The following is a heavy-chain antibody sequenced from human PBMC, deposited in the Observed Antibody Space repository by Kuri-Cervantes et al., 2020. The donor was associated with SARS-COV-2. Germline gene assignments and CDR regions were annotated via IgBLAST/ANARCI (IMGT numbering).Heavy chain of an antibody. J-gene: IGHJ6*03. CDR1: GGSISSSSYY. Sequence: GSLRLSCTVSGGSISSSSYYWGWIRQPPGKGLEWIGSIYYSGSTYYNPSLKSRVTISVDTSKNQFSLKLSSVTAADTAVYYCARAYGFLRYICYMDVWGRGTTVTVSS. V-gene: IGHV4-39*01. D-gene: IGHD4-17*01. CDR3: ARAYGFLRYICYMDV. CDR2: IYYSGST.